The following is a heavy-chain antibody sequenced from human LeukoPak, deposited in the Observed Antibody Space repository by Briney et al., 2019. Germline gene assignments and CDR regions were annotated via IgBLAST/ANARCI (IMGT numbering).Heavy chain of an antibody. CDR2: IYYSGST. D-gene: IGHD5-24*01. CDR3: ARQIRWLQSYYFDF. Sequence: SETLSLTCTVSGGSISSHYWSWIRQPPGKGLEWIGYIYYSGSTNYNPSLKSRVTISVDTSKNQFSLKLSSVTAADTAVYFCARQIRWLQSYYFDFWGQGTRVTVSS. J-gene: IGHJ4*02. V-gene: IGHV4-59*08. CDR1: GGSISSHY.